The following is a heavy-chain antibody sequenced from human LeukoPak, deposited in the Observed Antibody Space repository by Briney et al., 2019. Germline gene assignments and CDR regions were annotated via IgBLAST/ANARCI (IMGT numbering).Heavy chain of an antibody. V-gene: IGHV3-23*01. J-gene: IGHJ5*02. CDR2: ISGSGGST. CDR3: AKVRQWLVHHWFDP. D-gene: IGHD6-19*01. CDR1: GFTFSSYA. Sequence: GGSLRLSCAASGFTFSSYAMSWVRQAPGKGLEWVSAISGSGGSTYYADSVKGRFTISRDNSKNTLHLQMNSLRAEDTAVYYCAKVRQWLVHHWFDPWGQGTLVTVSS.